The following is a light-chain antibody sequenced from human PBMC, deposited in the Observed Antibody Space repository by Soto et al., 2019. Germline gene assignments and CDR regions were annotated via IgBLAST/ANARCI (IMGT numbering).Light chain of an antibody. CDR3: QQYYSYPGT. Sequence: AIRMTQSPSSLSASTGDRVTITCRASQGISSYLAWYQQKPGKAPKLLIYAASTLQSGVPSRFSGSGSGTDFTLTISCLQSEDFATYYCQQYYSYPGTFGQWTKLEIK. V-gene: IGKV1-8*01. CDR2: AAS. J-gene: IGKJ2*01. CDR1: QGISSY.